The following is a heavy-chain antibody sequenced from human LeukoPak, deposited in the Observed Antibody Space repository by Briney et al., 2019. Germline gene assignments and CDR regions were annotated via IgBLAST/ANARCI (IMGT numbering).Heavy chain of an antibody. Sequence: SGPTLVNPTQTVTLTCAFSGFSLTTSGVCVSWIRQPPGKALEWLALIDWGGDKYYSASLKTRLTISKDTSKNRVVLTMTNMDPVDTATYYCARMHLYGSSLESGSFFDYWGQGTLVTVSS. CDR1: GFSLTTSGVC. J-gene: IGHJ4*02. V-gene: IGHV2-70*01. CDR2: IDWGGDK. CDR3: ARMHLYGSSLESGSFFDY. D-gene: IGHD1-26*01.